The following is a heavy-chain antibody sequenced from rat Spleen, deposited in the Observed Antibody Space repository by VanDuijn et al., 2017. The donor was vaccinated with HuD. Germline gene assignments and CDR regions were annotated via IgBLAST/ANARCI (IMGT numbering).Heavy chain of an antibody. V-gene: IGHV2-1*01. CDR1: GFSLTGNN. CDR3: ASGIHDF. J-gene: IGHJ2*01. CDR2: IWDNGGT. D-gene: IGHD1-4*01. Sequence: QVQLKESGPGLVQPSQTLSLTCTVSGFSLTGNNVYWVRQPPGKGLEWMGVIWDNGGTDYASSLKSRLSISRDTSRDQVFLKMSSLQIEDTAMYFCASGIHDFWGQGVMVTVSS.